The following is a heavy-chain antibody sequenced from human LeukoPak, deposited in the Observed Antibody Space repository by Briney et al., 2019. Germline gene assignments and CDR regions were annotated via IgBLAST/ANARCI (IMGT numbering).Heavy chain of an antibody. V-gene: IGHV3-53*01. CDR1: GFTVSSNY. Sequence: GGSLRLSCAASGFTVSSNYMSWVRQAPGKGLEWVSVIYSGGSTYYADSVKGRFTISRDNSKNTLSLQMNSLRAEDTAVYYCAKVTSSYNYFDYWGQGSLVTVSS. CDR2: IYSGGST. J-gene: IGHJ4*02. D-gene: IGHD2-2*01. CDR3: AKVTSSYNYFDY.